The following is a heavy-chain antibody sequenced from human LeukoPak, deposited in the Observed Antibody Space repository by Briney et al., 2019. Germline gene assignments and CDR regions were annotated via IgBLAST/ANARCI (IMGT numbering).Heavy chain of an antibody. CDR2: ISYDGSNK. D-gene: IGHD5-18*01. V-gene: IGHV3-30*18. J-gene: IGHJ4*02. Sequence: GRSLRLSCAASGFTFSNYGINWVRQAPGKGLEWVAVISYDGSNKYYAGSVKGRFTISRDNSKNTLYLQMNSLRAEDTAVYYCAKDTAMDRFDYWGQGTLVTVSS. CDR3: AKDTAMDRFDY. CDR1: GFTFSNYG.